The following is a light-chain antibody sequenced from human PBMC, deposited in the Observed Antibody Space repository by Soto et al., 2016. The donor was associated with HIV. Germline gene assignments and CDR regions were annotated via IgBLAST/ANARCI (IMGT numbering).Light chain of an antibody. Sequence: DIQMTQSPSTLSASVGDRVTITCRASQSISNWLAWYQQKPGKAPKLLIYKASSLESGVPSRFSGSGSGTDFTLTISSLQSEDFATYYCQQTYSTPLTFGGGTKVEIK. V-gene: IGKV1-5*03. CDR3: QQTYSTPLT. J-gene: IGKJ4*01. CDR2: KAS. CDR1: QSISNW.